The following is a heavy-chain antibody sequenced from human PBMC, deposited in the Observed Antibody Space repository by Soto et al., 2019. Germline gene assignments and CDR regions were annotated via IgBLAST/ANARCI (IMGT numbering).Heavy chain of an antibody. V-gene: IGHV3-15*01. J-gene: IGHJ4*02. CDR1: GFTFSNAW. D-gene: IGHD7-27*01. CDR2: IKSKTDGGTT. Sequence: GGSLRLSCAASGFTFSNAWMSWVRQAPGKGLEWVGRIKSKTDGGTTDYAAPVKRRFTISRDDSKNTLYLQMNSLKTEDTAVYYCTTGPLTPWQKFDYWGQGTLVTVSS. CDR3: TTGPLTPWQKFDY.